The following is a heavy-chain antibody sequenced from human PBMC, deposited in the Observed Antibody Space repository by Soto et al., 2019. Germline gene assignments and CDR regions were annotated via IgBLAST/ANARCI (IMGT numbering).Heavy chain of an antibody. J-gene: IGHJ2*01. V-gene: IGHV3-33*01. CDR3: ARVLRIDWYFDL. CDR2: IWYDGSNK. CDR1: GFTFSSYG. Sequence: QVQLVESGGGVVQPGRSLRLSCAASGFTFSSYGMHWVRQAPGKGLEWMAVIWYDGSNKYYADSVKGRFTISRDNSKNTLYLQMNSLRAEDTAVYYCARVLRIDWYFDLWGRGTLVTVSS. D-gene: IGHD4-17*01.